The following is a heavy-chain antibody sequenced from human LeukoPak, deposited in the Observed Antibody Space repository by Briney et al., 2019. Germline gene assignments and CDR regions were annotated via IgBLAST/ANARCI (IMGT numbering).Heavy chain of an antibody. CDR3: ACSRYYVPFYYMDV. Sequence: SETLSLTCTVTGGSISSYYWSWIRQPPGQGLAWIGYIYYSGSTNYNPSLKSRVTISVDTSKNQFSLKLSSVTAADTAVYYCACSRYYVPFYYMDVWGKGTTVTVSS. D-gene: IGHD3-3*01. V-gene: IGHV4-59*01. CDR2: IYYSGST. CDR1: GGSISSYY. J-gene: IGHJ6*03.